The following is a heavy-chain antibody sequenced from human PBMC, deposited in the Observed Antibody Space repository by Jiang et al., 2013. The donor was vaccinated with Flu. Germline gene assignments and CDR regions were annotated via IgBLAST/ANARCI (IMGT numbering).Heavy chain of an antibody. CDR3: ARLLGLRYYFDY. Sequence: SRVTISVDTSKNQFSLKLSSVTAADTAVYYCARLLGLRYYFDYWGQGTLVTVSS. D-gene: IGHD3-16*01. V-gene: IGHV4-39*01. J-gene: IGHJ4*02.